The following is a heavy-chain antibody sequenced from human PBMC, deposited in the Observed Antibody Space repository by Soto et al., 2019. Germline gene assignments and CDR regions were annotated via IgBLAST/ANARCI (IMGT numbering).Heavy chain of an antibody. J-gene: IGHJ5*02. Sequence: ASVKVSCKASGYTFTRSGISWARQAPGQGPEWMGWISSYNGDTNYAQTFQGRVTMTTDTSTSTAYMELRSLRSDDTAVYYCARVKTSGYHNWFDPWGQGTLVTVSS. CDR3: ARVKTSGYHNWFDP. V-gene: IGHV1-18*01. D-gene: IGHD3-22*01. CDR1: GYTFTRSG. CDR2: ISSYNGDT.